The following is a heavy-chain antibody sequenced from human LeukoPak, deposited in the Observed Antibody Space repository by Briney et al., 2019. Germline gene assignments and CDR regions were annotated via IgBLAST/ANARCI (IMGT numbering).Heavy chain of an antibody. CDR3: ARVGTVAGNSLDY. V-gene: IGHV1-2*06. CDR1: GYTFTGYY. CDR2: INPNSGGT. Sequence: ASVKASCKASGYTFTGYYMHWVRQAPGQGLEWMGRINPNSGGTNYAQKFQGRVTMTRDTSISTAYMELSRLRSDDTAVYYCARVGTVAGNSLDYWGQGTLVTVSS. D-gene: IGHD4-23*01. J-gene: IGHJ4*02.